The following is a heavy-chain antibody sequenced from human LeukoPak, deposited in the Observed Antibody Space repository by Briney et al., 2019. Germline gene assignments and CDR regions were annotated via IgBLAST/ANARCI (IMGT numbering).Heavy chain of an antibody. J-gene: IGHJ5*02. D-gene: IGHD2-21*01. V-gene: IGHV4-39*01. CDR3: ARQSGDSIEGAVYWFDP. CDR1: GGSISSSSYY. CDR2: IYYSGST. Sequence: PSETLSLTCTVSGGSISSSSYYWGWIRQPPGKGLEWIGSIYYSGSTYYNPSLKSRVTISVDTSKNQFSLKLSSVTAADTAVYYCARQSGDSIEGAVYWFDPWGQGTLVTVSS.